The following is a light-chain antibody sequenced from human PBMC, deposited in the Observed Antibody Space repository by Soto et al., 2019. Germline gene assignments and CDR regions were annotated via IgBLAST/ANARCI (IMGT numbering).Light chain of an antibody. Sequence: DIQMTQSPSTLSASVGDRVTITCRASQSISSWLAWYQQKPGKAPKLLIYDASSLESGVPSRFSGSGSGTEFTLTISRLQPDDFATYYCQQYNSYLITFGQGPRLEIK. V-gene: IGKV1-5*01. CDR2: DAS. J-gene: IGKJ5*01. CDR1: QSISSW. CDR3: QQYNSYLIT.